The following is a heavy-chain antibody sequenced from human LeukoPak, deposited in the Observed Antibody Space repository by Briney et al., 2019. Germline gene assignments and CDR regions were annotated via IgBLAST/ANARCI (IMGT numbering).Heavy chain of an antibody. CDR2: IIPIFGTA. J-gene: IGHJ5*02. V-gene: IGHV1-69*13. Sequence: ASVKVSCKASGGTFSSYAISWVRQAPGQGLEWMGGIIPIFGTANYAQKFQGRVTVTADESTSTAYMELSSLRSEDTAVYYCARGFLEWLVYRNWFDPWGQGTLVTVSS. D-gene: IGHD3-3*01. CDR3: ARGFLEWLVYRNWFDP. CDR1: GGTFSSYA.